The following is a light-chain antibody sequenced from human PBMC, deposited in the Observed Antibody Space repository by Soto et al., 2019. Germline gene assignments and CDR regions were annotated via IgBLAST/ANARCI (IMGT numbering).Light chain of an antibody. CDR2: GAS. V-gene: IGKV3-20*01. CDR3: QQHGSSPPSRR. CDR1: MSVRSSY. J-gene: IGKJ1*01. Sequence: ETVLTQSPATLSLSPGERATLFCRASMSVRSSYLAWYQQKPGQAPRLLIYGASSRATGMPDRFSGSGSGTDFTLSISRLEPEDFAVYFCQQHGSSPPSRRFGQGTKVEIK.